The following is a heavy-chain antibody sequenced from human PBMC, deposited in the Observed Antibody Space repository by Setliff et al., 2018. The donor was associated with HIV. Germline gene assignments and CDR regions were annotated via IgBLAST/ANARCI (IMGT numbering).Heavy chain of an antibody. Sequence: PSETLSLTCTVSGGSISSSSYYWGWIRQPPGKGLEWIGSLYYSGTTYYNPSLKSRLTISVDTSKNQFSLKLSSVTAADTAVYYCARRTLITGYDYWGQGILVTVSS. CDR2: LYYSGTT. V-gene: IGHV4-39*01. J-gene: IGHJ4*02. D-gene: IGHD3-16*01. CDR1: GGSISSSSYY. CDR3: ARRTLITGYDY.